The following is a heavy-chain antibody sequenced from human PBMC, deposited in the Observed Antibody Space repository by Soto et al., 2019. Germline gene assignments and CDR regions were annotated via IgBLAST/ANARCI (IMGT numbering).Heavy chain of an antibody. Sequence: PGQGLEWMGRVIPIIDRANYARKFQGRVTITADKSTSTAYLKLSGLTSEDTAVYFCARDAVGSTPSFDFWGQGTLVSVSS. CDR2: VIPIIDRA. V-gene: IGHV1-69*04. J-gene: IGHJ4*02. CDR3: ARDAVGSTPSFDF. D-gene: IGHD1-26*01.